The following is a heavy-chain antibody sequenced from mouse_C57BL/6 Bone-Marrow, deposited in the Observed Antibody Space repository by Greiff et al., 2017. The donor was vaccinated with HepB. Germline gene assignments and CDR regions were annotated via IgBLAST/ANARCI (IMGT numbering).Heavy chain of an antibody. CDR1: GYTFTDYY. D-gene: IGHD2-4*01. V-gene: IGHV1-76*01. CDR2: IYPGSGNT. J-gene: IGHJ3*01. CDR3: AREADYDGFAY. Sequence: VKLQESGAELVRPGASVKLSCKASGYTFTDYYINWVKQRPGQGLEWIARIYPGSGNTYYNEKFKGKATLTAEKSSSTAYMQLSSLTSEDSAVYFCAREADYDGFAYWGQGTLVTVSA.